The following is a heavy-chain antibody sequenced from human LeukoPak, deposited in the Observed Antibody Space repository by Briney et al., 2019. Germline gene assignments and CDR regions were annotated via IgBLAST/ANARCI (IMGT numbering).Heavy chain of an antibody. CDR3: ARADSGSYYLFYY. CDR2: ISAYNGNT. V-gene: IGHV1-18*01. CDR1: GYTFTSYG. D-gene: IGHD1-26*01. Sequence: ASVKVSCKASGYTFTSYGISWVRQAPGQGLEWMGWISAYNGNTNYAQKLQGRVTMTRDTSISTAYMELSRLRSDDTAVYYCARADSGSYYLFYYWGQGTLVTVSS. J-gene: IGHJ4*02.